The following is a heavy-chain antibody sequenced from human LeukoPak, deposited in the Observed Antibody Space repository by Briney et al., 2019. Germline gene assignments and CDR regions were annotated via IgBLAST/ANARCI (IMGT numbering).Heavy chain of an antibody. D-gene: IGHD3-10*01. CDR1: GGTFSSYA. CDR3: ARDGGSYGSGSRNWFDP. J-gene: IGHJ5*02. CDR2: IIPIFGTA. V-gene: IGHV1-69*06. Sequence: VASVKVSCKAFGGTFSSYAISWVRQAPGQGLEWMGGIIPIFGTANYAQKFQGRVTITADKSTSTAYMELSSLRSEDTAVYYCARDGGSYGSGSRNWFDPWGQGTLVTVSS.